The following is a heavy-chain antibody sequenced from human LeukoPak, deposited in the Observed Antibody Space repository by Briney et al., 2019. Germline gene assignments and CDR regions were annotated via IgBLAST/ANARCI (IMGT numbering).Heavy chain of an antibody. CDR2: ISPRGRTS. V-gene: IGHV3-11*01. CDR3: ARDSIPKMATVVDS. J-gene: IGHJ4*02. CDR1: GFNFSDFY. D-gene: IGHD2-21*01. Sequence: KAGGSLRLPCEASGFNFSDFYMNWIRQAPGKGLEGVAYISPRGRTSYYADSVRGRFTVSRDNAKNSLFLQMTSLSADDTAIYYCARDSIPKMATVVDSWGQGTLVIVSS.